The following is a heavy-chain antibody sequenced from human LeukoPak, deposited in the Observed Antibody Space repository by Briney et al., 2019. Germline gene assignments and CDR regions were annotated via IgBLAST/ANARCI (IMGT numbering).Heavy chain of an antibody. CDR1: GFTFSDYA. Sequence: GGSLRLSCVASGFTFSDYAMNWVRQAPGKGLEWVSTFKTNSGQVYYAESVRSRFTISRVNSKNTVYLEMSSLRAEDTALYFCARSVPDYTRFDYWGQGALVTVSS. J-gene: IGHJ4*02. CDR2: FKTNSGQV. V-gene: IGHV3-23*01. CDR3: ARSVPDYTRFDY. D-gene: IGHD4-11*01.